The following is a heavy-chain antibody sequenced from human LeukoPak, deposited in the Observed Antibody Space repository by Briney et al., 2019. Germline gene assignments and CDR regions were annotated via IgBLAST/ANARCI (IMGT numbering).Heavy chain of an antibody. J-gene: IGHJ4*02. V-gene: IGHV3-48*01. D-gene: IGHD4-17*01. CDR3: ARDLPVDY. Sequence: GGSLRLSCAASGFTFSSYSMNWVRQAPGKGLERVSYISSSSSTIYYADSVKGRFTISRDNAKNSLYLQMNSLRAEDTAVYYCARDLPVDYWGQGTLVTVSS. CDR2: ISSSSSTI. CDR1: GFTFSSYS.